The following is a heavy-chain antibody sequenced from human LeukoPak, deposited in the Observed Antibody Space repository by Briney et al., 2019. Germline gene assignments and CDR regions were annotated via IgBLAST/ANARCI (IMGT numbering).Heavy chain of an antibody. V-gene: IGHV1-69*04. CDR1: GHTFTSYD. CDR2: IIPILGIA. D-gene: IGHD3-22*01. CDR3: ATYYYDSSGYYYEDLFDY. Sequence: SVKVSCKASGHTFTSYDVNWVRQATGQGLEWMGRIIPILGIANYAQKFQGRVTITADKSTSTAYMGLSSLRSEDTAVYYCATYYYDSSGYYYEDLFDYWGQGTLVTVSS. J-gene: IGHJ4*02.